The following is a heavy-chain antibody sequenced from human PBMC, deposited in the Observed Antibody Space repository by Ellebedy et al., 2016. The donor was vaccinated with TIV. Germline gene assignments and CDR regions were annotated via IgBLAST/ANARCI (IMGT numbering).Heavy chain of an antibody. D-gene: IGHD2/OR15-2a*01. CDR3: AREGIVELLSVFDI. V-gene: IGHV1-18*01. J-gene: IGHJ3*02. CDR1: GYTFTEYH. Sequence: AASVKVSCKASGYTFTEYHISWMRRAPGQGLEWMGWIIAYNGNINYSQKFQGRVTMTIDSSTSTAYMELRSLRSDDTAVYYCAREGIVELLSVFDIWGQGTRVTVSS. CDR2: IIAYNGNI.